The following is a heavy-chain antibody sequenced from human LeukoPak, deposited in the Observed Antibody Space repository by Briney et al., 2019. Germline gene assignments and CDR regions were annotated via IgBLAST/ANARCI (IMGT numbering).Heavy chain of an antibody. CDR1: GGSISSYY. V-gene: IGHV4-4*07. CDR2: IYTSGST. Sequence: SETLSLTCTVSGGSISSYYWSWIRQPAGKGLEWIGRIYTSGSTNYNPSLKSRVTMSVDTSKNQFSLKLSSVSAADTAVYYCARDHSSNWYPWFDPWGQGTLVTVSS. J-gene: IGHJ5*02. CDR3: ARDHSSNWYPWFDP. D-gene: IGHD6-13*01.